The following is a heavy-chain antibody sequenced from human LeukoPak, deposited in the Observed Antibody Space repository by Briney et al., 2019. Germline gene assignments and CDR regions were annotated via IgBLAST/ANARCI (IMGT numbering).Heavy chain of an antibody. CDR2: ISGSGGST. J-gene: IGHJ6*03. V-gene: IGHV3-23*01. Sequence: PGGSLRLSCTASGFTFGDYAMSWVRQAPGKGLEWVSAISGSGGSTYYADSVKGRFTISRDNSKNTLYLQMNSLRAEDTAVYYCAKGLFGGDSYYYYYMDVWGKGTTVTVSS. D-gene: IGHD2-15*01. CDR3: AKGLFGGDSYYYYYMDV. CDR1: GFTFGDYA.